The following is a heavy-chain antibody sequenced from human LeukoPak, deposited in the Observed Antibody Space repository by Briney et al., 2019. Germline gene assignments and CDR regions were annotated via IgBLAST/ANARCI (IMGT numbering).Heavy chain of an antibody. CDR2: ISSSSSYI. Sequence: KSGGSLRLSCAASGFTFSSYSMNWVRQAPGKGLEWVSSISSSSSYIYYADSVKGRFTISRDNAKNSLYLQMNSLRAEDTAVYYCARTGPDYDSYAFDFWGPGTPVTVSS. D-gene: IGHD3-3*01. J-gene: IGHJ3*01. CDR1: GFTFSSYS. CDR3: ARTGPDYDSYAFDF. V-gene: IGHV3-21*01.